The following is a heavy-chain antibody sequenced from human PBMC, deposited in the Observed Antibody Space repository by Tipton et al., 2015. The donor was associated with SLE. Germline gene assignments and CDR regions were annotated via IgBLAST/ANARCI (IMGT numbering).Heavy chain of an antibody. CDR2: IYYSGDT. Sequence: TLSLTCTVSGGSISRHYWSWIRQPPGKGLEWIGYIYYSGDTDYNPSLKSRVTMSVDTSKNQFSLRLSSVTAADTAVYYCAREGSEAFCSGGSCSYYYGLDVWGQGTPVTVSS. V-gene: IGHV4-59*11. J-gene: IGHJ6*02. CDR1: GGSISRHY. D-gene: IGHD2-15*01. CDR3: AREGSEAFCSGGSCSYYYGLDV.